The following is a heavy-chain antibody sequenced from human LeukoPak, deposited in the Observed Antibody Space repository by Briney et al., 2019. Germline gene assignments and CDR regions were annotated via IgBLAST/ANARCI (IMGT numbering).Heavy chain of an antibody. V-gene: IGHV3-30-3*01. CDR2: ISYDGSNK. CDR1: GFTFSSYA. CDR3: ARVTITMIVGTFDY. D-gene: IGHD3-22*01. J-gene: IGHJ4*02. Sequence: PGGSLRLSCAASGFTFSSYAMHWVRQAPGKGLEWVAVISYDGSNKYYADSVKGRFTIYRDNSKNTLYLQRNSLRAEDTAVYYCARVTITMIVGTFDYWGQGTLVTVSS.